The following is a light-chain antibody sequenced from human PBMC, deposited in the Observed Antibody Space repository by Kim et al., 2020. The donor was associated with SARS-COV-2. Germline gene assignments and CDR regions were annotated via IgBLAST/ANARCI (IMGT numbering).Light chain of an antibody. CDR3: SSYTNSNTRV. Sequence: GPSIPLPCTGTSSDFVGFTHLSCYQHPQGKAPKLIIYEVSNRPSGVSPRFSASKSGNTPSLTISGPQADDEADYYCSSYTNSNTRVFGGGTQLTVL. CDR2: EVS. CDR1: SSDFVGFTH. J-gene: IGLJ2*01. V-gene: IGLV2-14*01.